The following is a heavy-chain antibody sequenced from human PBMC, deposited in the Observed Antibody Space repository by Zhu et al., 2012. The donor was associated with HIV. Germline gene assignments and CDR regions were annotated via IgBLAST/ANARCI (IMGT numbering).Heavy chain of an antibody. J-gene: IGHJ5*02. D-gene: IGHD4-23*01. CDR2: SITMGNT. Sequence: QVQLQESGPGLVKSSETLSLICTVSGGSISNYYWSWIRQPPGKGLGVDWGISITMGNTNYNPSLKSRVTISVDTSKNHFSLKLNSVTAADTAVYYCTKLHTRGYEEFDPWGPGTLVTVS. CDR1: GGSISNYY. CDR3: TKLHTRGYEEFDP. V-gene: IGHV4-59*01.